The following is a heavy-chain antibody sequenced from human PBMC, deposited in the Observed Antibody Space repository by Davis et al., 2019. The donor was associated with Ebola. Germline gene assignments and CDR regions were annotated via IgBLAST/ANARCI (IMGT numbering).Heavy chain of an antibody. CDR1: GFTFSAYS. CDR3: ATDRNWDFDY. Sequence: GGSLRLSCAASGFTFSAYSMNWVRQALGKGLEWVSYISDSSTTIYYADSVKGRFTISRDNAKNSLYLQMNSLRDEDTAVYYCATDRNWDFDYWGQGTLVTVSS. CDR2: ISDSSTTI. J-gene: IGHJ4*02. D-gene: IGHD7-27*01. V-gene: IGHV3-48*02.